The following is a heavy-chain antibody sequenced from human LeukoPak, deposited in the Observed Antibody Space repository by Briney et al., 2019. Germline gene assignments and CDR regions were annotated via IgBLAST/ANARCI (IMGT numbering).Heavy chain of an antibody. J-gene: IGHJ5*02. Sequence: GGSLRLSCAASGFTFSSYGMHWVRQAPGKGLEWVSDISSSSSTIYYADSVKGRFTISRDNAKNSLYLQMNSLRAEDTAVYYCARDLMETSPWTTEGFDPWGQGTLVTVSS. V-gene: IGHV3-48*01. CDR2: ISSSSSTI. CDR1: GFTFSSYG. D-gene: IGHD3/OR15-3a*01. CDR3: ARDLMETSPWTTEGFDP.